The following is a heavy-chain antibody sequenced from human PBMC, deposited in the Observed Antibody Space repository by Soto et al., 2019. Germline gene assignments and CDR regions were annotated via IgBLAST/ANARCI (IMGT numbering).Heavy chain of an antibody. CDR3: TTDDYDIWTGYHPLDY. D-gene: IGHD3-9*01. Sequence: EVQLVESGGGLVKPGGSLRLSCAASGFTFSNAWMNWVRQAPGKGLEWVGRIKSKTDGGTTDYAAPVKGRFTISRDDAKITLYLQMNSLKTEDTAVYYCTTDDYDIWTGYHPLDYWGQGTLVTVSS. CDR1: GFTFSNAW. J-gene: IGHJ4*02. V-gene: IGHV3-15*07. CDR2: IKSKTDGGTT.